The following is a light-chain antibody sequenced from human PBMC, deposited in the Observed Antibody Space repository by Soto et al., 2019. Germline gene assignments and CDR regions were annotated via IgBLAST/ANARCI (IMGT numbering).Light chain of an antibody. CDR2: AAS. CDR1: QGISSY. J-gene: IGKJ5*01. CDR3: QQLNSYPIT. V-gene: IGKV1-9*01. Sequence: DIKLTQSPSFLSASVGDRVTIPCRASQGISSYLAWYQQKPGKAPKLLIYAASTLQSGVPSRFSGSGSGTEFTLTISRLQPEDFATYYCQQLNSYPITFGQGTRLEIK.